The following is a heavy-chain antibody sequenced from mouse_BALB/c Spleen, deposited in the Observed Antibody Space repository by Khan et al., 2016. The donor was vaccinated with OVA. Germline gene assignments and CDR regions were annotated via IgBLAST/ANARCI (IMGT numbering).Heavy chain of an antibody. CDR3: ARRAFGY. D-gene: IGHD3-3*01. CDR1: GYSFTTYY. CDR2: IDPFNGGT. V-gene: IGHV1S135*01. J-gene: IGHJ3*01. Sequence: VQLQQSGPELMKPGASVNISCKASGYSFTTYYIHWVKQSHGKSLEWIGYIDPFNGGTDYNQKFKGKATLTVDKSSSTAYMHLSSLTSEDSAVYYCARRAFGYWGQGTLVTVSA.